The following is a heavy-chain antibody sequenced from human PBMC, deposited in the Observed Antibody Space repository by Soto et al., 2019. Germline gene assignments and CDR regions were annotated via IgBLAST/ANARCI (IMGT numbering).Heavy chain of an antibody. D-gene: IGHD2-15*01. CDR3: ASEPGSYSWHGGLMGV. Sequence: EVQLVESGGGLVKPGGSLRLSCAASGFTFSTFTMNWVRQAPGQGLEWVSSIDPSSTYMFYAASVTGRFTISRDNAKKSVYLPMDSLSAEDTAVCYCASEPGSYSWHGGLMGVWGQGPTFTVSS. CDR2: IDPSSTYM. J-gene: IGHJ6*01. V-gene: IGHV3-21*02. CDR1: GFTFSTFT.